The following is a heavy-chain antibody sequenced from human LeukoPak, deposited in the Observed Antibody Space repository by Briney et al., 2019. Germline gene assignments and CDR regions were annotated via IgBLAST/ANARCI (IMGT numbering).Heavy chain of an antibody. J-gene: IGHJ2*01. CDR2: TRNKANSYTT. D-gene: IGHD3-10*01. Sequence: GGSLRLSCAASGFTFSDHCMDWVRQAPGKGLEWVGRTRNKANSYTTEYAASVKGRFTISRDDSKKSLYLQMNSLKTEDTAVYYCARESGGGVLGYFDLWGRGTLVSVSS. V-gene: IGHV3-72*01. CDR3: ARESGGGVLGYFDL. CDR1: GFTFSDHC.